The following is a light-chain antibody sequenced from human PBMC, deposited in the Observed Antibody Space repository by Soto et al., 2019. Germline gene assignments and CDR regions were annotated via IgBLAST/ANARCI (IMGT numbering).Light chain of an antibody. Sequence: DIQMTQSPSTLSASVGDRVTITCRASQSISSWLAWYQQKPGKAPKPLIHDASSLESGVPSRFSGSGSGTEFTLTISSLQPDDFATYYCQHYKMYSPWTFGQGTKVDIK. V-gene: IGKV1-5*01. CDR2: DAS. CDR1: QSISSW. J-gene: IGKJ1*01. CDR3: QHYKMYSPWT.